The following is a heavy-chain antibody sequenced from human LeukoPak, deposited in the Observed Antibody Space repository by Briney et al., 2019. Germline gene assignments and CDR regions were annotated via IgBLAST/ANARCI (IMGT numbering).Heavy chain of an antibody. CDR2: INHSGST. Sequence: SETLSLTCAVYGGSFSGYYWSWIRQPPGKGLEWIGEINHSGSTNYNPSLKSRVTISVDTSKNQFSLKLSSVTAADTAVYYCAGMRITTPTVRTLDYWGQGTLVTVSS. V-gene: IGHV4-34*01. CDR1: GGSFSGYY. J-gene: IGHJ4*02. CDR3: AGMRITTPTVRTLDY. D-gene: IGHD1-14*01.